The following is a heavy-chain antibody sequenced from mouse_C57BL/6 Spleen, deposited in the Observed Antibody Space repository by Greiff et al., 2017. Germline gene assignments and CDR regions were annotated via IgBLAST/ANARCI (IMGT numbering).Heavy chain of an antibody. CDR2: IWSDGST. V-gene: IGHV2-6-1*01. J-gene: IGHJ4*01. CDR1: GFSLTSYG. D-gene: IGHD4-1*01. CDR3: ARHLLTGYYYAMDY. Sequence: VKVVESGPGLVAPSQSLSITCTVSGFSLTSYGVHWVRQPPGKGLEWLVVIWSDGSTTYNSALKSRLSISKDNSKSQVFLKMNSLQTDDTAMYYCARHLLTGYYYAMDYWGQGTSVTVSS.